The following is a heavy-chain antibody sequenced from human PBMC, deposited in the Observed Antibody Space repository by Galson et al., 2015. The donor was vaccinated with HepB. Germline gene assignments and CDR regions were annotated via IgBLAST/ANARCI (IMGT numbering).Heavy chain of an antibody. D-gene: IGHD3-10*01. Sequence: SLRLSCAASGFTFSSYSMNWVRQAPGKGLEWVSYISSSSSTIYYADSVKGRFTISRDNAKNSLYLQMNSLRAVDTAVYYCARGDYYGSGNWFDPWGQGTLVTVSS. J-gene: IGHJ5*02. CDR2: ISSSSSTI. CDR1: GFTFSSYS. CDR3: ARGDYYGSGNWFDP. V-gene: IGHV3-48*01.